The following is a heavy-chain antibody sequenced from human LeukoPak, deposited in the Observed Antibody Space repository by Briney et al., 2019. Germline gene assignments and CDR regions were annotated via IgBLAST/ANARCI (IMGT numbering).Heavy chain of an antibody. CDR2: ISSSGSTI. Sequence: PGGSLRLSCAASGFTFSDYYMSWIRQAPGEGLEWVSYISSSGSTIYYADSVKGRFTISRDNAKNSLYLQMNSLRAEDTAVYYCARDVSMVRGVMGYFDYWGQGTLVTVSS. V-gene: IGHV3-11*01. J-gene: IGHJ4*02. CDR1: GFTFSDYY. D-gene: IGHD3-10*01. CDR3: ARDVSMVRGVMGYFDY.